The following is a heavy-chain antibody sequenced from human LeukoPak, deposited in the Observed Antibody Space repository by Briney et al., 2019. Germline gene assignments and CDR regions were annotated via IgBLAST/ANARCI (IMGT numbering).Heavy chain of an antibody. CDR3: ARDSGYLDY. V-gene: IGHV1-18*01. CDR2: ISTYKGDT. J-gene: IGHJ4*02. CDR1: GYTFTSYG. D-gene: IGHD6-19*01. Sequence: ASVKVSCKASGYTFTSYGISWVRQAPGQGLEWMGWISTYKGDTNYAQNLQGRVTMTTDTSTSTAYMELRGLRSDDTAVYYCARDSGYLDYWGQGTLVTVSS.